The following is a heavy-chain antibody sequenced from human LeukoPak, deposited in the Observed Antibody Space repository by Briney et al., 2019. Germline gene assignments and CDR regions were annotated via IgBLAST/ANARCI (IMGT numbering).Heavy chain of an antibody. V-gene: IGHV1-46*01. CDR3: ARDSMPDSPMVRGVIIYYYYYGMDV. D-gene: IGHD3-10*01. CDR1: GYTFTSYY. Sequence: ASVKVSCKASGYTFTSYYMHWVRQAPGQGLEWMGILNPSGGSTSYAQKFQGRVTMTRDTSTSTVYMELSSLRSEDTAVYYCARDSMPDSPMVRGVIIYYYYYGMDVWGKGTTVTVSS. J-gene: IGHJ6*04. CDR2: LNPSGGST.